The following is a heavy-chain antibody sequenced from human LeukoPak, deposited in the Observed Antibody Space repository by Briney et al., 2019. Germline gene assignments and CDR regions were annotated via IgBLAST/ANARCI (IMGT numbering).Heavy chain of an antibody. V-gene: IGHV4-59*07. D-gene: IGHD6-6*01. J-gene: IGHJ5*02. Sequence: SDSLSLTCTLSGPSISSHYCGCIRQPPGKGLGWIGYIYYWGSTNYIPSLKSRVNISVDTSKHQFSLKLNSVTAADAAVYFCARLILVSNWFDPWGQGTLVTVSS. CDR3: ARLILVSNWFDP. CDR2: IYYWGST. CDR1: GPSISSHY.